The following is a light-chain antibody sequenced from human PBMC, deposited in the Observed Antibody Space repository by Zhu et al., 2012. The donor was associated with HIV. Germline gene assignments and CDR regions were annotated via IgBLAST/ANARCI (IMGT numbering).Light chain of an antibody. Sequence: EIVLTQSPATLSLSPGERATPSCRASQSVSSYLAWYQQKPGQAPRLLIYDASNRATGIPARFSGSGSGTDFTLTISSLEPEDFAVYYCQQRSNGFGQGTRLEIK. CDR2: DAS. CDR3: QQRSNG. CDR1: QSVSSY. V-gene: IGKV3-11*01. J-gene: IGKJ5*01.